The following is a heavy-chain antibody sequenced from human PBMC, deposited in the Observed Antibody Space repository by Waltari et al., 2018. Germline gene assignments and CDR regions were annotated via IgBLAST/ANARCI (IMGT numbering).Heavy chain of an antibody. D-gene: IGHD3-10*01. V-gene: IGHV4-61*02. CDR3: ARTLEKTYGGWYFDS. CDR1: GAFIERGSYY. J-gene: IGHJ4*02. CDR2: IYASGRT. Sequence: QVPLQESGPGLVEPSQTLAPTCHVPGAFIERGSYYWSWVRQPAGRGLEWIGRIYASGRTNYNPSLKSRVTLSVDTSKNQVSLRLTSVTAADSAVYFCARTLEKTYGGWYFDSWGQGTRVTVSS.